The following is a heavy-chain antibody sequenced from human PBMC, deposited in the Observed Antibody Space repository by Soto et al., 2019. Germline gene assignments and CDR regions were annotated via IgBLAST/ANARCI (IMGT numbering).Heavy chain of an antibody. J-gene: IGHJ4*02. CDR3: ARAGIVLVPAAMPYDYSNYALDY. CDR2: IWYDGSNK. Sequence: QVQLVESGGGVVQPGRSLRLSCAASGFTFSSYGMHWVRQAPGKGLEWVAVIWYDGSNKYYADSVKGRFTISRDNSKNTLYLQMNSLRAEDTAVYYCARAGIVLVPAAMPYDYSNYALDYWGQGTLVTVSS. D-gene: IGHD2-2*01. V-gene: IGHV3-33*01. CDR1: GFTFSSYG.